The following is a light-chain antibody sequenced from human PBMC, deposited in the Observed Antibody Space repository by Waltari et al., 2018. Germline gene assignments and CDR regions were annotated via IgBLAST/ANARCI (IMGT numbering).Light chain of an antibody. V-gene: IGKV3-11*01. CDR1: QSVSNK. CDR3: QETSNLWT. J-gene: IGKJ1*01. CDR2: GAS. Sequence: EIVMTQSPATLSLSPGKTATISCRTSQSVSNKLAWYQQKPGQTPRLLIYGASSSGTGIPDRFSGSGSGTDFTRTISSLEPEDFAIYDCQETSNLWTFGQGTKVEIK.